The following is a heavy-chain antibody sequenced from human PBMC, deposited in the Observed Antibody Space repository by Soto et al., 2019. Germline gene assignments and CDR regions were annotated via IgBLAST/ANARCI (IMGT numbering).Heavy chain of an antibody. J-gene: IGHJ5*02. CDR1: GGSISSGDYY. D-gene: IGHD2-2*01. Sequence: SETLSLTCTVSGGSISSGDYYWSWIRQPPGKGLEWIGYIYYSGSTYYNPSLKSRVTISVDTSKNQFSLKLSSVTAADTAVYYCSCTSDLNWFDPWGQGTLVTVSS. CDR3: SCTSDLNWFDP. V-gene: IGHV4-30-4*01. CDR2: IYYSGST.